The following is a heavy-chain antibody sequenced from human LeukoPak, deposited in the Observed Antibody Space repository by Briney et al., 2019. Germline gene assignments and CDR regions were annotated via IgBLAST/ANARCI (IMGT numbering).Heavy chain of an antibody. CDR1: GFTFSSYS. V-gene: IGHV3-21*01. CDR2: ISSSSSYI. CDR3: ARDRTDGNWFDP. Sequence: GGSLRLSCAASGFTFSSYSMNWVRQAPGKGLEWVSSISSSSSYIYYADSVKGRFPISRDNAKNSLYLQMNSLRAEDTAVYYCARDRTDGNWFDPWGQGTLVTVSS. D-gene: IGHD5-24*01. J-gene: IGHJ5*02.